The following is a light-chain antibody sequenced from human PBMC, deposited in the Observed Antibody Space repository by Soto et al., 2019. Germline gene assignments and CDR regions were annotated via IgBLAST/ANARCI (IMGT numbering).Light chain of an antibody. V-gene: IGLV1-47*01. CDR1: RSNIGRNF. Sequence: QSVLTQSPSASGTPGQRVTISCSGSRSNIGRNFEYWYQQVPGTAPRLLIQRNNERPSGVPDRFSGSKSGTSVSLAISGLRSDDEATYYCASWDDTLDAQVFGGGTKLTVL. CDR2: RNN. J-gene: IGLJ3*02. CDR3: ASWDDTLDAQV.